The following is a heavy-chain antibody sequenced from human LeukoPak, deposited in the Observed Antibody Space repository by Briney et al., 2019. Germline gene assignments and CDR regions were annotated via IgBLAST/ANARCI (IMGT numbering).Heavy chain of an antibody. CDR1: GGSISSYY. CDR2: IYHSGST. D-gene: IGHD5-18*01. J-gene: IGHJ3*02. CDR3: ARVWIQLWSDAFDI. V-gene: IGHV4-59*01. Sequence: SETLSLTCTVSGGSISSYYWSWIRQPPGKGLELIGYIYHSGSTNYNPSLKSGVTISVDTSKNQFSLKLSSVTAADTAVYYCARVWIQLWSDAFDIWGQGTMVTVSS.